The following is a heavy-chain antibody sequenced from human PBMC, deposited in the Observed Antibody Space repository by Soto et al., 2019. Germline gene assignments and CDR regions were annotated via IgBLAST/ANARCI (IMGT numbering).Heavy chain of an antibody. D-gene: IGHD4-17*01. CDR2: IYYSGST. Sequence: PSETLSLTCTVSGGSISSSSYYWGWIRQPPGKGLEWIGSIYYSGSTYYNQSLKSRVTISVDTSKNQFSLKLSSVTATDTALYSGARLDYGVSAFDYWGQGTLVPVSS. CDR3: ARLDYGVSAFDY. CDR1: GGSISSSSYY. J-gene: IGHJ4*02. V-gene: IGHV4-39*01.